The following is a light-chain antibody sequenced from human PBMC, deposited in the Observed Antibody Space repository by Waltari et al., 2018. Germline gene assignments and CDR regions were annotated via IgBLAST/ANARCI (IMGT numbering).Light chain of an antibody. CDR3: LLYYGSTQQVV. V-gene: IGLV7-43*01. CDR2: SIS. Sequence: QTVVTQEPSLTVSPGGTVTLTCASSTGAVTSAYYPNWFQKKPGQAPRALIYSISNKHSWTPARFSGSLLGGKAALTLSGVQPEDEAEYYCLLYYGSTQQVVFGGGTKLTVL. J-gene: IGLJ2*01. CDR1: TGAVTSAYY.